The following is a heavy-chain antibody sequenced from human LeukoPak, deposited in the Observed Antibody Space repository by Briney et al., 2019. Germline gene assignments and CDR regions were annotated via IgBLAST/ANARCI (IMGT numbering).Heavy chain of an antibody. CDR2: IYYTGSP. J-gene: IGHJ1*01. V-gene: IGHV4-59*01. CDR3: ATAPLRYGDYGYPEYFQH. D-gene: IGHD4-17*01. Sequence: SETLSLTCTVSGGSISSYYWSWIRQAPGKGLEYIGYIYYTGSPNYNPSLKSRVTISLDTSKNQFSLKLTSVTAADTAVYYCATAPLRYGDYGYPEYFQHWGQGILVPVSS. CDR1: GGSISSYY.